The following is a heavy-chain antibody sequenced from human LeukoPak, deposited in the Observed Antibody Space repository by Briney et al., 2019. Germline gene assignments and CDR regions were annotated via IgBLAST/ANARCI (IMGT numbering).Heavy chain of an antibody. J-gene: IGHJ4*02. Sequence: GESLKISCKGSGYSFTSYWSSWVRQMPGKGLEWMGRIDPSDSYTNYSPSFQGHVTISADKSISTAYLQWSSLKASDTAMYYCARLVEGIAAAGKEMPDYWGQGTLVTVSS. V-gene: IGHV5-10-1*01. CDR2: IDPSDSYT. CDR1: GYSFTSYW. CDR3: ARLVEGIAAAGKEMPDY. D-gene: IGHD6-13*01.